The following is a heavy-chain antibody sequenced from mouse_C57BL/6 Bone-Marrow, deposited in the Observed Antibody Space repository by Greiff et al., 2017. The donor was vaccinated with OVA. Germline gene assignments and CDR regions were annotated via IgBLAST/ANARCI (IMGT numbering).Heavy chain of an antibody. CDR1: GFTFSDYG. CDR3: ARLGSKIAY. CDR2: ISNLAYSF. V-gene: IGHV5-15*01. Sequence: EVKLMESGGGLVQPGGSLKLSCAASGFTFSDYGMAWVRQAPRKGPEWVAFISNLAYSFYYADTVTGRFTISRENAKNTLYLEMSSLRSEDTAMYYCARLGSKIAYWGQGTLVTVSA. J-gene: IGHJ3*01. D-gene: IGHD2-5*01.